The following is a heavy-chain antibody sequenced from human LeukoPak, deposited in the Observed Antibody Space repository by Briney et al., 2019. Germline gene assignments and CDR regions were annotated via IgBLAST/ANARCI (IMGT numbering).Heavy chain of an antibody. V-gene: IGHV3-74*01. CDR3: AKNPAPLYGSGRNFDY. CDR2: IKSDGSST. J-gene: IGHJ4*02. CDR1: GSTFSNYW. Sequence: PGGSLRLSCAASGSTFSNYWMHWVRQAPGKGLVWVSRIKSDGSSTSYADSVKGRFTISRDNAKNSLYLQMNSLRAEDTAVYYCAKNPAPLYGSGRNFDYWGQGTLVTVSS. D-gene: IGHD3-10*01.